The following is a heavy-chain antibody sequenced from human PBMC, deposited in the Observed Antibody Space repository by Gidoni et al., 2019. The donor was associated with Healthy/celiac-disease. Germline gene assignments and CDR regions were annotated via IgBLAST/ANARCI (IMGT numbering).Heavy chain of an antibody. V-gene: IGHV3-9*01. CDR2: ISWNSGRI. D-gene: IGHD6-13*01. Sequence: EVQLVESGGGLVQPGRSLRLSCAASGVTLDEYAMHGVRKAPGKGLGGVSGISWNSGRIGYADSVKCRFTISRDNAKNSLYLQMNSLRAEDTALYYCAKDISPLGSSSSWRVRDGRVFDYWGQGTLVTVSS. CDR1: GVTLDEYA. J-gene: IGHJ4*02. CDR3: AKDISPLGSSSSWRVRDGRVFDY.